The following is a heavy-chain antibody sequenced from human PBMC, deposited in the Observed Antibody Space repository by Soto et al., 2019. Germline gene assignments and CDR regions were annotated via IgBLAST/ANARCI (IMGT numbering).Heavy chain of an antibody. D-gene: IGHD3-22*01. CDR3: GSYYDSSGFDY. V-gene: IGHV4-30-4*01. Sequence: SETLSLTCTVSGGSIISGDYYWSWIRQPPGKGLEWIGYIYYSGSTYYNPSLKSRVTISVDTSKNQFSLKLSSVTAADTAVYYCGSYYDSSGFDYWGQGTLVTVSS. CDR1: GGSIISGDYY. J-gene: IGHJ4*02. CDR2: IYYSGST.